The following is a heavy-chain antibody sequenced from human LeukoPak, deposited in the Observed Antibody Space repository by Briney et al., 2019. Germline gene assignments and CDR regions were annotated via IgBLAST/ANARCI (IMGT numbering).Heavy chain of an antibody. CDR1: GYTFTSYD. Sequence: ASVKVSCKASGYTFTSYDINWVRQATGQGLEWMGWMNPNSGNTGYAQKSQGRVTMTRNTSISTAYMELSSLRSEDTAVYYCARSPSPDYVWGSYRRRDYFDYWGQGTLVTVSS. J-gene: IGHJ4*02. CDR2: MNPNSGNT. CDR3: ARSPSPDYVWGSYRRRDYFDY. D-gene: IGHD3-16*02. V-gene: IGHV1-8*01.